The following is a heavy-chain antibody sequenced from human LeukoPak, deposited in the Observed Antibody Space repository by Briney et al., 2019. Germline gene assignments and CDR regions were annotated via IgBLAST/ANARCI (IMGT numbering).Heavy chain of an antibody. D-gene: IGHD6-19*01. V-gene: IGHV3-23*01. CDR2: INDRGGYT. Sequence: GGSLRLSCVASGFTFSTYSMAWDRQAPGKGLEWVSVINDRGGYTVYADSVKGRLTISRDNFENTLYLQMNSLRAEDTAVYYCAREGDRGIEVADYFDHWGQGTLVTVPS. CDR1: GFTFSTYS. J-gene: IGHJ4*02. CDR3: AREGDRGIEVADYFDH.